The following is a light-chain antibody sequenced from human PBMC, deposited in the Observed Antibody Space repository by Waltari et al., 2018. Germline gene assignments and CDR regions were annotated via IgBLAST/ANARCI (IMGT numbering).Light chain of an antibody. CDR2: DVS. CDR1: SSDVGGYTY. CDR3: CSYAGRYTRV. Sequence: QSALTQPRSVSGSPGQSVTISCTGTSSDVGGYTYVSWYQQYPGKAPKLMISDVSKRPSGVPDRFSGSKSGNTASLTISGLQAEDEADYYCCSYAGRYTRVFGGGTKLTVL. J-gene: IGLJ2*01. V-gene: IGLV2-11*01.